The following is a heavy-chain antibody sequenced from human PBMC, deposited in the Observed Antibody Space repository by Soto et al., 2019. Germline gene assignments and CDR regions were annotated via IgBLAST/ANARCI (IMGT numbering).Heavy chain of an antibody. V-gene: IGHV4-30-4*01. J-gene: IGHJ4*02. D-gene: IGHD1-1*01. Sequence: QVQLQESGPGLVKPSQTLSLTCTVSGGSISSGDYYWSWIRQPPGKGLEWIGYIYYSGSTYYNPSLKSRVTISVDTSKNQFSLKLSSVTAADTAVYYCARVARYNWNKYYFDYWGQGTLVTVSS. CDR3: ARVARYNWNKYYFDY. CDR2: IYYSGST. CDR1: GGSISSGDYY.